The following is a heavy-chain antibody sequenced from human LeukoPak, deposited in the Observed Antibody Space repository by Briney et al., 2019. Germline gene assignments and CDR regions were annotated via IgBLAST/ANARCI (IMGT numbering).Heavy chain of an antibody. J-gene: IGHJ6*02. CDR2: ISWNSGSI. V-gene: IGHV3-9*01. Sequence: GGSLRLSRAASGFTFDDYAMHWVRQAPGKGLEWVSGISWNSGSIGYADSVKGRFTISRDNAKNSLYLQMNSLRAEDTALYYCAKDMKDYYYYGMDVWGQGTTVTVSS. CDR1: GFTFDDYA. CDR3: AKDMKDYYYYGMDV.